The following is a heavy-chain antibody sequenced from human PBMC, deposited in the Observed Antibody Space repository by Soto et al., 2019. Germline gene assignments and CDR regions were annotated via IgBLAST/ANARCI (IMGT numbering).Heavy chain of an antibody. CDR2: ISDDGSNK. CDR3: AREEVVVVPAAKPYYYYYGMDV. V-gene: IGHV3-30-3*01. J-gene: IGHJ6*01. CDR1: GFTFSSYA. D-gene: IGHD2-2*02. Sequence: QVQLVESGGGVVQPGRSLRLSCAASGFTFSSYAMHWVRQAPGKGLEWVAVISDDGSNKYYADSVKGRFTISRDNSKNTLYLQMNSLRAEDTAVYYCAREEVVVVPAAKPYYYYYGMDVW.